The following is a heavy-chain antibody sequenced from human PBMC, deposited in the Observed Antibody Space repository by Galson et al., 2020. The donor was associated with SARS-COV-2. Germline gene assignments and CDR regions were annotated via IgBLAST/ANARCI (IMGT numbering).Heavy chain of an antibody. CDR3: ATGRNGPKH. D-gene: IGHD2-8*01. CDR1: GFTFSDYS. Sequence: GGSLRLSCEASGFTFSDYSMSWIRQAPGKGLEWISYIITAGTNTNYADSVQGRFTISRDNAKNSLYLQMNSLRAEDTAVYYCATGRNGPKHWGEGAWVTVSS. CDR2: IITAGTNT. J-gene: IGHJ4*02. V-gene: IGHV3-11*06.